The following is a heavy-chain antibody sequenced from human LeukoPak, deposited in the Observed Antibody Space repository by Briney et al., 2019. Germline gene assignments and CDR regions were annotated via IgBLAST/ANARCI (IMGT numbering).Heavy chain of an antibody. CDR3: ARGAVRGLYYFDY. V-gene: IGHV1-2*04. CDR1: GYTFTGYY. CDR2: INPNSGGT. J-gene: IGHJ4*02. Sequence: ASVKVSCKASGYTFTGYYMHWVRQAPGQGLEWMGWINPNSGGTNYAQKFQGWVTMTRDTSISTAYMELSRLRSEDTAVYYCARGAVRGLYYFDYWGQGTLVTVSS.